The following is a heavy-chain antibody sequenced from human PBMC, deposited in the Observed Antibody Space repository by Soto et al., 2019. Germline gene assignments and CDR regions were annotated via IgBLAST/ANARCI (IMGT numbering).Heavy chain of an antibody. Sequence: SETLSLTCTVSGGSISSYYWSWIRQPPGKGLEWIGYIYYSGSTNYNPSLKSRVTISVDTSKNQFSLKLSSVTAADTAVYYCVKWAKDFYDTGRNMDVWGQGTTVTVSS. CDR3: VKWAKDFYDTGRNMDV. D-gene: IGHD3-22*01. J-gene: IGHJ6*02. V-gene: IGHV4-59*01. CDR2: IYYSGST. CDR1: GGSISSYY.